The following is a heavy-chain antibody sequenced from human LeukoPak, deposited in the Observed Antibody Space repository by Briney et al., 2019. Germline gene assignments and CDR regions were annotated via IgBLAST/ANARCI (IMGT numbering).Heavy chain of an antibody. Sequence: ASVKVSCKASGYTFNSNCISWVRQAPGQGLEWMGWISGYNGNTKYAQNLQGRVTMTTDTSTSTAYMELGSLRSDDTAVYYCARSIAAAGYADYWGQGTLVTVSS. CDR2: ISGYNGNT. D-gene: IGHD6-13*01. V-gene: IGHV1-18*01. J-gene: IGHJ4*02. CDR1: GYTFNSNC. CDR3: ARSIAAAGYADY.